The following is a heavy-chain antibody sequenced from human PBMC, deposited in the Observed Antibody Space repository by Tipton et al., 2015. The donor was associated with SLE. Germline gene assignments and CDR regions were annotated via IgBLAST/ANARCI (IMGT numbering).Heavy chain of an antibody. D-gene: IGHD6-19*01. Sequence: TLSLTCTVSGGSISSHYWSWIRQPLGKGLEWIGYIYYSGSTYSNPSLRSRVTISVDTSKNQFSLKLSSVTAADTAVYYCARPAEAGGYLDYSGQGTLVTGSS. CDR3: ARPAEAGGYLDY. V-gene: IGHV4-59*11. CDR1: GGSISSHY. J-gene: IGHJ4*02. CDR2: IYYSGST.